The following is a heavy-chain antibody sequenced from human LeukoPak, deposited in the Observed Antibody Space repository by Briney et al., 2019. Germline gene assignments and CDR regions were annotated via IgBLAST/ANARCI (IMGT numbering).Heavy chain of an antibody. Sequence: ASVKVSCKASGYTFTSYYMHWVRQAPGQGLEGMGIINPSGGSTSYAQKFQRRVTMTRDTSTRTVYMELSSLRSEDTAVYYCASGDYYDSSGYYGNEYFQHWGQGTLVTVSS. D-gene: IGHD3-22*01. J-gene: IGHJ1*01. CDR3: ASGDYYDSSGYYGNEYFQH. CDR2: INPSGGST. V-gene: IGHV1-46*01. CDR1: GYTFTSYY.